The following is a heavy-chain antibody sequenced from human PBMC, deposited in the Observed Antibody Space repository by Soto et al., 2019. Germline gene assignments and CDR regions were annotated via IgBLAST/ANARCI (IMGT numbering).Heavy chain of an antibody. J-gene: IGHJ4*02. CDR2: VKSKSNGETT. CDR3: TSRIRTTNDY. D-gene: IGHD1-1*01. Sequence: EVQLVESGGGLVKPGGSLRLSCAASGFTFSNAWMNWVRQAPGKGLEWVGRVKSKSNGETTDYAVPAKGRFTISRDDSINTVYLQMISLQTEDTAVYYCTSRIRTTNDYWGQGTLVTVSS. CDR1: GFTFSNAW. V-gene: IGHV3-15*07.